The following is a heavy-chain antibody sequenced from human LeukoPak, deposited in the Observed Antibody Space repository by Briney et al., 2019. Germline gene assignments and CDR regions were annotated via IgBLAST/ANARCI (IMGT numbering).Heavy chain of an antibody. Sequence: SQTLSLTCAVSGGSISSGGYSWSWIRQPPGKGLEWIGYIYHSGSTYYNPSLKSRVTISVDRSKTQFSLKLSSVTAADTAVYYCARHAPAVGRMIDYWGQGTLVTVSS. D-gene: IGHD2-15*01. CDR3: ARHAPAVGRMIDY. CDR1: GGSISSGGYS. V-gene: IGHV4-30-2*01. CDR2: IYHSGST. J-gene: IGHJ4*02.